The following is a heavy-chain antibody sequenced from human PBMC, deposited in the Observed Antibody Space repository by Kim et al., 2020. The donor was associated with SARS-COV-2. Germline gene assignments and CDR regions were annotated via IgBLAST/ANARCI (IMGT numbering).Heavy chain of an antibody. Sequence: SETLSLTCAVYGGSFSGYYWSWIRQPPGKGLEWIGEINHSGSTNYNPSLKSRVTISVDTSKNQFSLKLSSVTAADTAVYYCARGLSPYCGGDCYSGYFQHWGQGTLVTVSS. V-gene: IGHV4-34*01. D-gene: IGHD2-21*02. CDR2: INHSGST. CDR3: ARGLSPYCGGDCYSGYFQH. J-gene: IGHJ1*01. CDR1: GGSFSGYY.